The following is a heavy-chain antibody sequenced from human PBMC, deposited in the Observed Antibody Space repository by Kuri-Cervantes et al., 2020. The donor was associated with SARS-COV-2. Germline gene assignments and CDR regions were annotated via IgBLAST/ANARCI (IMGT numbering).Heavy chain of an antibody. CDR3: YAIAVAGTVDY. J-gene: IGHJ4*02. Sequence: GESLKISCAASGFIFSSYSMNWVRQAPGKGLEWVSSISSSSSYIYYADSVKGRFTISRDNAKNSLYLQMNSLRAEDTAVYYCYAIAVAGTVDYWGQGTLVTVSS. CDR2: ISSSSSYI. D-gene: IGHD6-19*01. V-gene: IGHV3-21*01. CDR1: GFIFSSYS.